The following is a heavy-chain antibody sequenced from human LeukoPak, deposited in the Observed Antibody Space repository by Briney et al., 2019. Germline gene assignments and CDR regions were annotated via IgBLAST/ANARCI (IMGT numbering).Heavy chain of an antibody. J-gene: IGHJ4*02. CDR1: GYTFTSYG. CDR2: ISAYNGNT. Sequence: ASVKVSCKASGYTFTSYGISWVRQAPGQGLEWMGWISAYNGNTNYAHKLQGRVTMTTDTSTSTAYMELRSLRSDDTAVYYCARVIGGYCSGGSCYPGIYYFDYWGQGTLVTVSS. D-gene: IGHD2-15*01. V-gene: IGHV1-18*01. CDR3: ARVIGGYCSGGSCYPGIYYFDY.